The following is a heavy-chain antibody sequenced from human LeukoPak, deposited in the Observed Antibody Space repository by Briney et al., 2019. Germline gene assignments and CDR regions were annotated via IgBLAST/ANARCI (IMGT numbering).Heavy chain of an antibody. CDR2: ISAYNGNT. CDR3: ARDNSVGDVAWWFDP. Sequence: ASVKVSCKASGYTFTSYGISWVRQAPGQGLEWMGWISAYNGNTNYAQKLQGRVTMTRDMSTTTDYMELSSLRSEDTAVCYCARDNSVGDVAWWFDPWGQGTLVTVSS. V-gene: IGHV1-18*01. D-gene: IGHD1-26*01. CDR1: GYTFTSYG. J-gene: IGHJ5*02.